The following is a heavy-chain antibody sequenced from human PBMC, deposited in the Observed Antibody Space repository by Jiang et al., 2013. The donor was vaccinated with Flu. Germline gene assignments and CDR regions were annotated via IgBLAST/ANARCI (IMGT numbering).Heavy chain of an antibody. D-gene: IGHD1-26*01. CDR2: IIPIFGTA. V-gene: IGHV1-69*01. J-gene: IGHJ6*02. CDR1: FSSYA. CDR3: ARRGGIVGATAPDYYYYGMDV. Sequence: FSSYAISWVRQAPGQGLEWMGGIIPIFGTANYAQKFQGRVTITADESTSTAYMELSSLRSEDTAVYYCARRGGIVGATAPDYYYYGMDVWGQGTTVTVSS.